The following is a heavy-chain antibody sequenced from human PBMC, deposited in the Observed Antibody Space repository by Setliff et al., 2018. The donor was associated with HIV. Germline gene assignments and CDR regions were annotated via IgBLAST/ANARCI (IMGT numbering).Heavy chain of an antibody. Sequence: PSETLSLTCTVSGGSISSGAYYWTWIRQHPGKGLEWIGYIYYSGSTTYNPSLESRVTISIDTSKDQFSLKLSSVTAADTAVYYCARQHYYDSSGRNLMDVWGKGTTVTVSS. V-gene: IGHV4-31*02. J-gene: IGHJ6*03. CDR1: GGSISSGAYY. CDR2: IYYSGST. D-gene: IGHD3-22*01. CDR3: ARQHYYDSSGRNLMDV.